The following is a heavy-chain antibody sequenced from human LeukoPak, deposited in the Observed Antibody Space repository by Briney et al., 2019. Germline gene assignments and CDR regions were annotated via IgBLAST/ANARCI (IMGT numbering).Heavy chain of an antibody. Sequence: GGSLRLSCAASGFTFSSYAVSWVRQAPGKGLEWVSSISGSGGSTYSADSVKGRFTISRDNSKNTLYLQLNSLRPEDTAVYYCAKELIVAPTGPVGFEYWGQGTLVTVSS. D-gene: IGHD2-21*01. CDR1: GFTFSSYA. CDR3: AKELIVAPTGPVGFEY. V-gene: IGHV3-23*01. J-gene: IGHJ4*02. CDR2: ISGSGGST.